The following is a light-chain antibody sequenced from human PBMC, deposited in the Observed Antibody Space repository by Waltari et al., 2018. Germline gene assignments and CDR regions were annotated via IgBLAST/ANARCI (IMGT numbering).Light chain of an antibody. CDR3: ATWDDSLNSWV. J-gene: IGLJ3*02. V-gene: IGLV1-47*01. Sequence: QPVLTLPPSASGTPGQVVSFSCSGSSSNVGNNYVYWYQPLPGTAPKLLTYKNDHRPSGVPDLFFGSKSGTSASLVISGLRSEDEGHYTCATWDDSLNSWVFGGGTKLTIL. CDR2: KND. CDR1: SSNVGNNY.